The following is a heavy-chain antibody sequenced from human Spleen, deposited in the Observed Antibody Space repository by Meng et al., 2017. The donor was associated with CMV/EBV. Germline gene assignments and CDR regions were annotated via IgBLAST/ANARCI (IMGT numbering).Heavy chain of an antibody. Sequence: ASVKVSCKVSGFTVTELVMHWVRQAPEKGLEWMGGFDHEQGKTIYAQKFRGRLTVTKDTSANTAYMELSNLRSEDTAVYFCATFPSHYYETNVYPYPWGQGTLVTVSS. J-gene: IGHJ5*02. CDR2: FDHEQGKT. CDR3: ATFPSHYYETNVYPYP. D-gene: IGHD3-22*01. V-gene: IGHV1-24*01. CDR1: GFTVTELV.